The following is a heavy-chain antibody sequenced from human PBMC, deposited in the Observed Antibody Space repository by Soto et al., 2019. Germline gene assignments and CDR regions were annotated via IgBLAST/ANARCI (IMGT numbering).Heavy chain of an antibody. CDR3: ARVSATGWHVNGRDYFDH. D-gene: IGHD6-19*01. J-gene: IGHJ4*02. V-gene: IGHV3-11*01. Sequence: VGSMSLSSAAAGVTCSDYYFTWISTAHGKGLEWVSYISFSGSTIYYADSVKGRFTIFRDNAKNSLFLHMSDLRAADTAVYYCARVSATGWHVNGRDYFDHWGLGTLVTFS. CDR2: ISFSGSTI. CDR1: GVTCSDYY.